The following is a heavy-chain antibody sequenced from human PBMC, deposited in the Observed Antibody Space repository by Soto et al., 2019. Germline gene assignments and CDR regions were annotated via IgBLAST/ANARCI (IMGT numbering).Heavy chain of an antibody. CDR1: GYTFNTYG. D-gene: IGHD6-19*01. J-gene: IGHJ5*02. CDR3: ARDPGGWLENYNGFDP. Sequence: QVQLVQSGAEVKKPGASVKVSCKASGYTFNTYGINWVRQAPGQGLEWMGWISAYSGNTNFAQKFQGRVTMTTDTSTSTAYMELRSRRSDDTAVYYCARDPGGWLENYNGFDPWGQGTLVTVS. CDR2: ISAYSGNT. V-gene: IGHV1-18*01.